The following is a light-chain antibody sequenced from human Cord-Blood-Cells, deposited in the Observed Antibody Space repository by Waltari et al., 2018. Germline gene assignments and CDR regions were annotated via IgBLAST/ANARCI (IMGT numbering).Light chain of an antibody. V-gene: IGLV2-11*01. CDR2: DVS. CDR3: CSYAGSYTLV. Sequence: SPLPHPRQVSGSPGQSATTSCTGPSMDVVGFNFFSWYQQHPGKAPKLMIYDVSKRPSGVPDRFSGSKSGNTASLTISGLQAEDEADYYCCSYAGSYTLVFGGGTKLTVL. CDR1: SMDVVGFNF. J-gene: IGLJ2*01.